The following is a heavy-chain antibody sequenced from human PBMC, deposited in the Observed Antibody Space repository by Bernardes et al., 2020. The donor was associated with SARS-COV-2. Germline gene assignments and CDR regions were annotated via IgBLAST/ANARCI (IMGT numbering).Heavy chain of an antibody. V-gene: IGHV4-34*01. D-gene: IGHD1-26*01. CDR2: INHSGST. CDR3: ARGLQWGDYYYGMDV. J-gene: IGHJ6*02. Sequence: SETLSLTCAVYGGSFSGYYWSWIRQPPGKGLEWIGEINHSGSTNYNPSLKSRVTISVDTSKNQFSLKLSSVTAADPAVYYCARGLQWGDYYYGMDVWGQGTTVTVSS. CDR1: GGSFSGYY.